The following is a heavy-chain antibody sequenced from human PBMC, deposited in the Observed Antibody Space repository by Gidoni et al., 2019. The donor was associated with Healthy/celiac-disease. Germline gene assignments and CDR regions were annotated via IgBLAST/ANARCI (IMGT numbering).Heavy chain of an antibody. V-gene: IGHV3-23*01. J-gene: IGHJ4*02. CDR3: AKDPPGIAVAQEYYFDY. D-gene: IGHD6-19*01. Sequence: EVQLLESGGGLVQPGGSLRLSCAASGFTFSSYAMSWVRQAPGKGLEWVSAISGSGGSTYYADSVKGRFTISRDNSKNTLYLQMNSLRAEDTAVYYCAKDPPGIAVAQEYYFDYWGQGTLVTVSS. CDR1: GFTFSSYA. CDR2: ISGSGGST.